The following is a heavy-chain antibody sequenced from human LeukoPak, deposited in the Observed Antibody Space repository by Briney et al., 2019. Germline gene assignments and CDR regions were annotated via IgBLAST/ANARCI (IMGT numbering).Heavy chain of an antibody. CDR2: INHSGST. CDR1: GGSFSGYY. J-gene: IGHJ5*02. D-gene: IGHD5-18*01. V-gene: IGHV4-34*01. CDR3: ARGLDTAMVNWFDP. Sequence: SETLSLACAVYGGSFSGYYWSWIRQPPGKGLEWIGEINHSGSTNYNPSLKSRVTISVDTSKNQFSLKLSSVTAADTAVYYCARGLDTAMVNWFDPWGQGTLVTVSS.